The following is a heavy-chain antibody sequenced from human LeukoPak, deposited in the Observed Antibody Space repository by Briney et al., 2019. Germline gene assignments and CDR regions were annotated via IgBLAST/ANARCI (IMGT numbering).Heavy chain of an antibody. CDR2: TNPRGGSP. CDR1: GYTFTSYY. V-gene: IGHV1-46*01. CDR3: AREEEGGSYYAY. J-gene: IGHJ4*02. D-gene: IGHD1-26*01. Sequence: GASVKVSCKASGYTFTSYYLHWVRQAPGQGLEWMGITNPRGGSPRYAQKFKGRVIMTRDMSTSTVYMELSSLRSDDTAVYYCAREEEGGSYYAYWGQGTLVTVSS.